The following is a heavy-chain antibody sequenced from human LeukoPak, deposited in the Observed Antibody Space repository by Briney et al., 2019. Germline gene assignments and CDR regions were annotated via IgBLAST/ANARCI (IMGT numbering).Heavy chain of an antibody. V-gene: IGHV1-8*01. CDR3: ARQLGELEFDY. Sequence: GASVKVSCKASGYTFTRYDINWVRQATGQGLEWMGWMNPNSGKTGYAQKFQGRVTMTRNTSISTAYMELSSLRSEDTAVYYCARQLGELEFDYWGQGTLVTVSS. CDR2: MNPNSGKT. J-gene: IGHJ4*02. CDR1: GYTFTRYD. D-gene: IGHD3-10*01.